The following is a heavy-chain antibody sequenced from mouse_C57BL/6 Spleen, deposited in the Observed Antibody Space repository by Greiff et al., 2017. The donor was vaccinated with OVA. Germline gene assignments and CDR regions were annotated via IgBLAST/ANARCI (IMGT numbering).Heavy chain of an antibody. CDR2: IDPSDGYT. CDR1: GYTFTSYC. V-gene: IGHV1-50*01. J-gene: IGHJ2*01. CDR3: ANHDDY. Sequence: VQLQQSGAELVKPGASVKLSCKASGYTFTSYCMQWVKQRPGQGLEWIGEIDPSDGYTNYNQKFKGTATLTVDTSSSTAYMQLSSLTSEDSAVYYCANHDDYWGQGTTLTVSS. D-gene: IGHD2-12*01.